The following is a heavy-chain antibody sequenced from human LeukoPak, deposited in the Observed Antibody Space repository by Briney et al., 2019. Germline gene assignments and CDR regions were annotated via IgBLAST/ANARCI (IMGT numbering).Heavy chain of an antibody. CDR2: INHSGST. CDR3: ARDATGTPRPNFDY. D-gene: IGHD1-1*01. V-gene: IGHV4-34*01. Sequence: SETLSLTCTVSGGSISSYFWSWIRQPPGKGLEWMGEINHSGSTNYNPSLKSRVTISVDTSKNQFSLKLSSVTAADTAVYYCARDATGTPRPNFDYWGQGTLVTVSS. J-gene: IGHJ4*02. CDR1: GGSISSYF.